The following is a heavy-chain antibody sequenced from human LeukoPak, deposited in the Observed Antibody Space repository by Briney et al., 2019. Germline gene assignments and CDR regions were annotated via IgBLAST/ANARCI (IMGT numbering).Heavy chain of an antibody. CDR1: GYTLTELS. D-gene: IGHD1-26*01. Sequence: ASVKVSCKVSGYTLTELSMHWVRQAPGKGLEWMGGFDPEDGETIYAQKFQGRVTITADESTSTAYMELSSLRSEDTAVYYCARRAYSTDLRNWFDPWGQGTLVTVSS. CDR2: FDPEDGET. J-gene: IGHJ5*02. V-gene: IGHV1-24*01. CDR3: ARRAYSTDLRNWFDP.